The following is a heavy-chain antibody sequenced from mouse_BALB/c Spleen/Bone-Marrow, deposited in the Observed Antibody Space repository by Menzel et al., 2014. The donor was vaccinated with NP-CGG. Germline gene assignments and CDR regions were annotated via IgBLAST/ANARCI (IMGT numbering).Heavy chain of an antibody. V-gene: IGHV1S81*02. J-gene: IGHJ2*01. CDR2: INPSNGGT. Sequence: QVQLQQSGAELVKPGAPVKLSCKASGYTFXSYYMYWVKQRPGQGLEWIGEINPSNGGTNFNEKFKSKATLTVDKSSSTAYMQLSSLTSEDSAVYYCTGYGNYYFDYWGQGTTLTVAS. CDR3: TGYGNYYFDY. D-gene: IGHD2-1*01. CDR1: GYTFXSYY.